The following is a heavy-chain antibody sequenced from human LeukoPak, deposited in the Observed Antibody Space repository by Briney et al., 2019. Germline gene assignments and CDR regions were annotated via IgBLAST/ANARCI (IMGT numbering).Heavy chain of an antibody. Sequence: GGSLRLSCAASGFTVSSNYMSWVRQAPGKGPEWVSVIYSGGATHYADSVKGRFTISRDNAKDSLYLQMNSLRAEDTAVYYCARDPGDYYDSSTGYFDLWGRGTLVTVSS. CDR3: ARDPGDYYDSSTGYFDL. J-gene: IGHJ2*01. CDR1: GFTVSSNY. CDR2: IYSGGAT. V-gene: IGHV3-66*01. D-gene: IGHD3-22*01.